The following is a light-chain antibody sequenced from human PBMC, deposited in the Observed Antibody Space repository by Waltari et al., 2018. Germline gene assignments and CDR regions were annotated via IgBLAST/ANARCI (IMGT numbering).Light chain of an antibody. CDR2: AVS. CDR1: QSISPY. J-gene: IGKJ1*01. Sequence: DIQMTQSPSSLSASVGDRVNITCRASQSISPYLNWSQQRLGTAPKLLIYAVSTLHSGVPSRFSGSGSGTDFTLTISSLQPEDFATYYCQQSYKTPLTFGQGTRLEI. CDR3: QQSYKTPLT. V-gene: IGKV1-39*01.